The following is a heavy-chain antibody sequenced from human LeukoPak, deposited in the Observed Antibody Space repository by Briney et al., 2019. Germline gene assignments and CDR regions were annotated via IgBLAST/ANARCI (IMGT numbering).Heavy chain of an antibody. CDR3: AREGPDSSGYMTVGY. V-gene: IGHV4-61*01. D-gene: IGHD3-22*01. CDR2: IYYSGST. CDR1: GGSVSSGSYY. Sequence: PSETLSLTCTVSGGSVSSGSYYWSWIRQPPGKGLEWIGYIYYSGSTNYNPSLKSRVTISVDTSKNQFSLKLSSVTAADTAVYYCAREGPDSSGYMTVGYWGQGTLVTVSS. J-gene: IGHJ4*02.